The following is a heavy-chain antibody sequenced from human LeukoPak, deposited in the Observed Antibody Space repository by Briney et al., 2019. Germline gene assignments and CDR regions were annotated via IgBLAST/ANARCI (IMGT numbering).Heavy chain of an antibody. J-gene: IGHJ4*02. CDR3: AKDFDYYDSSGVYFDY. D-gene: IGHD3-22*01. CDR2: ISGSGGST. CDR1: GFTFCSDA. V-gene: IGHV3-23*01. Sequence: GGSLRLSCAASGFTFCSDAMSWVRPAPGEGGGWVSAISGSGGSTYCADSVKGRFTISRDNSKNTLYLQMNSLRAEDTAVYYCAKDFDYYDSSGVYFDYWGQGTLVTVSS.